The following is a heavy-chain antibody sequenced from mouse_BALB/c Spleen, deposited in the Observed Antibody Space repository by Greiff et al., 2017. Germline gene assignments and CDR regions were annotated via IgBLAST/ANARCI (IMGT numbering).Heavy chain of an antibody. D-gene: IGHD1-1*01. J-gene: IGHJ1*01. V-gene: IGHV5-4*02. CDR3: ARGYYGSSYWYFDV. Sequence: EVKVEESGGGLVKPGGSLKLSCAASGFTFSDYYMYWVRQTPEKRLEWVATISDGGSYTYYPDSVKGRFTISRDNAKNNLYLQMSSLKSEDTAMYYCARGYYGSSYWYFDVWGAGTTVTVSS. CDR2: ISDGGSYT. CDR1: GFTFSDYY.